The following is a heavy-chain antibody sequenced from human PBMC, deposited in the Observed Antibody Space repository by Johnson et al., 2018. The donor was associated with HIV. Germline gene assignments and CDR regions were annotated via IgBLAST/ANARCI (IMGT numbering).Heavy chain of an antibody. V-gene: IGHV3-30*02. CDR3: AKWGTITGTTGVFAI. CDR2: IRYDGSNK. J-gene: IGHJ3*02. CDR1: GFTFSRYG. Sequence: QVQLVESGGGVVQTGGSLRLSCAASGFTFSRYGMHWVRQAPGKGLEWVAFIRYDGSNKYYADSVKGRFTISRDNSKNTLYLQMNSLRAEDTAVYYCAKWGTITGTTGVFAIWGQGTMVTVSS. D-gene: IGHD1-7*01.